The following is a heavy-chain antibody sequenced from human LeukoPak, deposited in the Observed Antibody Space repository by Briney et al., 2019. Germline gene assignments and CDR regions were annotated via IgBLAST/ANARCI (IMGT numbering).Heavy chain of an antibody. CDR2: IYPGDSDT. CDR3: ARRGFSPYGSGNSPETYYYGINV. Sequence: KGGESLKISCKGSGYSFTSYWIGWVRQMPGKGLEWMGIIYPGDSDTRYSPSFQGQVTLSADKSISTAYLQWSSLKASDSAIYYCARRGFSPYGSGNSPETYYYGINVWGQGTTVTVSS. V-gene: IGHV5-51*01. CDR1: GYSFTSYW. D-gene: IGHD3-10*01. J-gene: IGHJ6*02.